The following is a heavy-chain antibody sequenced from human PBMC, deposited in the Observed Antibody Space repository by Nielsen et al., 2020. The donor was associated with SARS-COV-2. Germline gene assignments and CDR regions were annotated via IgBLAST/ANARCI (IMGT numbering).Heavy chain of an antibody. J-gene: IGHJ2*01. CDR2: IYYSGST. V-gene: IGHV4-30-4*01. Sequence: SETLSLTCTVSGGSNSSGDYYWSWIRQPPGKGLEWIGYIYYSGSTYYNPSLKSRVTISVDTSKNQFSLKLSSVTAADTAVYYCARGYDFWSGYYTGWYFDLWGRGTLVTVSS. CDR3: ARGYDFWSGYYTGWYFDL. CDR1: GGSNSSGDYY. D-gene: IGHD3-3*01.